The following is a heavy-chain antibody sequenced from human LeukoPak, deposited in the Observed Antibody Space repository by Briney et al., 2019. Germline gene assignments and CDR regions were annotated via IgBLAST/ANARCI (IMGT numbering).Heavy chain of an antibody. V-gene: IGHV4-61*01. D-gene: IGHD2-8*01. Sequence: SETLSLPCTVSGVHLSSGMYYRGWIRPPPGKGLEWIGHIYYIGSTNYTPPPKSRVTISVDTSKNQCSLKLSCVTAADTAVYYCARDRVGVPVWGQGNLVTVSS. CDR1: GVHLSSGMYY. CDR2: IYYIGST. J-gene: IGHJ4*02. CDR3: ARDRVGVPV.